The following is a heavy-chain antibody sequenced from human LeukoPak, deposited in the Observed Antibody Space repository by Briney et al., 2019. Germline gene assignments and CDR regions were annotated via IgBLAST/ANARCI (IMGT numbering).Heavy chain of an antibody. V-gene: IGHV3-7*01. D-gene: IGHD4-4*01. J-gene: IGHJ6*02. CDR2: IKQDGSEK. CDR3: ARDDGVTPEYYYYGMDV. Sequence: PGGSLRLSCAASGFTFSSYWMSWVRQAPGKGLEWVANIKQDGSEKYYVDSVKGRFTISRDNAKNSLYLQMNSLRAEDTAVYYCARDDGVTPEYYYYGMDVWGQGTTVTVSS. CDR1: GFTFSSYW.